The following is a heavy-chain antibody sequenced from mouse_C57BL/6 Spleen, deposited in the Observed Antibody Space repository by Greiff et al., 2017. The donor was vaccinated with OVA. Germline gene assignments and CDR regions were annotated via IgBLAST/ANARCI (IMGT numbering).Heavy chain of an antibody. CDR1: GFTFSSYA. Sequence: EVQVVESGGGLVKPGGSLKLSCAASGFTFSSYAMSWVRQTPEKRLEWVATISDGGSYTYYPDNVKGRFTISRDNAKNNLYLQMSHLKSDDTAMYYGARGGYGSSFDYWGQGTTLTVSS. CDR2: ISDGGSYT. D-gene: IGHD1-1*01. J-gene: IGHJ2*01. CDR3: ARGGYGSSFDY. V-gene: IGHV5-4*01.